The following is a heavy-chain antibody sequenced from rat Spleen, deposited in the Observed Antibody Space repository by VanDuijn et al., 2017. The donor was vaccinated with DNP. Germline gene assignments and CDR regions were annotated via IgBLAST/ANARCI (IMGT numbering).Heavy chain of an antibody. CDR2: IVYDGSGS. Sequence: EVQLVESGGGLVQPGRSLKLSCAASGFTFSDYSMAWVRQAPKKGLEWVATIVYDGSGSYYRDSVKGRFTISRDDAKSTLFLQMDSLRSEDTATYYCARDNYVTYGAMDPWGQGTSVTVSS. D-gene: IGHD1-11*01. V-gene: IGHV5-7*01. J-gene: IGHJ4*01. CDR3: ARDNYVTYGAMDP. CDR1: GFTFSDYS.